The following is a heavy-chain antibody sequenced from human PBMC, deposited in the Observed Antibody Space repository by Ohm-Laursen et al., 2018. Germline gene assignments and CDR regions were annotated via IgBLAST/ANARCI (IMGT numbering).Heavy chain of an antibody. V-gene: IGHV4-39*01. CDR1: GGSISSGGYY. CDR3: ARGDCLDSSGDYYGALEI. CDR2: IYYSGST. Sequence: SETLSLTCTVSGGSISSGGYYWSWIRQPPGKGLEWIGSIYYSGSTYYNPSLKSRVTISVDTSKNQFSLKLSSVAAADTAVYYCARGDCLDSSGDYYGALEIWGQGTTVTVSS. J-gene: IGHJ3*02. D-gene: IGHD3-22*01.